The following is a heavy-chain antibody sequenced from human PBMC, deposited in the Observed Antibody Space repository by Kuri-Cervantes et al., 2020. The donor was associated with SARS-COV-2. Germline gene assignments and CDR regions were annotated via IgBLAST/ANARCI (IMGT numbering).Heavy chain of an antibody. D-gene: IGHD3-3*01. CDR1: GFTFDEYG. CDR3: AKDFWSGYYYFDY. J-gene: IGHJ4*02. CDR2: IRYDGSNK. Sequence: GESLKISCAASGFTFDEYGMHWVRQAPGKGLEWVAFIRYDGSNKYYADSVKGRFTISRDNSKNTLYLQMNSLRAEDTAVYYCAKDFWSGYYYFDYWGQGTLVTVSS. V-gene: IGHV3-30*02.